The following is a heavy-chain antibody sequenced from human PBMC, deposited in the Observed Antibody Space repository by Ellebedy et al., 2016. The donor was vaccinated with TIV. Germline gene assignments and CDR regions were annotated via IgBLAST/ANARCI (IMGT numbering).Heavy chain of an antibody. D-gene: IGHD5-12*01. Sequence: GGSLRLSCAASGFSFSNYWMTWVRQAPGKGLEWVANMKRDGREEYYVDSVKGRFIISRDNAKNSLYLQMNSLRVEDTAVYYCARDLGHSGYDLLDPWGQGTLVTVSA. CDR2: MKRDGREE. CDR3: ARDLGHSGYDLLDP. J-gene: IGHJ5*02. V-gene: IGHV3-7*03. CDR1: GFSFSNYW.